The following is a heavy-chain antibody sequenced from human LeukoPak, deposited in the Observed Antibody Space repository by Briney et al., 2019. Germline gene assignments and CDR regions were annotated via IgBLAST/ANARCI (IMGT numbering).Heavy chain of an antibody. Sequence: PSETLSLTCSVSDDSITMYYWTWLRQPPGKGLEWIGYVDHTGSTNFNPSLNGRVSISRDTSKNQVSLKLTSVPAADTAVYYCARVQSRLSWFDPWGQGTLVTVSS. CDR2: VDHTGST. CDR1: DDSITMYY. V-gene: IGHV4-59*01. J-gene: IGHJ5*02. CDR3: ARVQSRLSWFDP.